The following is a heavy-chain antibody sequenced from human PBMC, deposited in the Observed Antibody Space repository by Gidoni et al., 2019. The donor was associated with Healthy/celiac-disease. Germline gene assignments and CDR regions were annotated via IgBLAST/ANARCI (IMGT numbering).Heavy chain of an antibody. Sequence: HVQLVQSGAEVKKPGSSVKVSCKASGGTCRSYTISWVRQAPVQGLEWTGRIIPILGIANDTQKFQGRVTITADKTTSTAYMELSSLRSEDTAVYYCARERVATEGLFDYWGQGTLVTVSS. V-gene: IGHV1-69*08. J-gene: IGHJ4*02. CDR3: ARERVATEGLFDY. CDR2: IIPILGIA. CDR1: GGTCRSYT. D-gene: IGHD5-12*01.